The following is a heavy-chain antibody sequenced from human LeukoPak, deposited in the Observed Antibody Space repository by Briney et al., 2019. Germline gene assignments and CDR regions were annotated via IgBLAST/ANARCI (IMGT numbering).Heavy chain of an antibody. CDR1: GGSISSGDYY. V-gene: IGHV4-30-4*08. Sequence: SETLSLTCTVSGGSISSGDYYWRWLRQPPGTGLEWIGYIYYSGTTYYNPSLKSRVTISIDTSKNQFSLKLSSVTAADTAVYYCARWLTPERFDYWGQGTLVTVSS. CDR2: IYYSGTT. J-gene: IGHJ4*02. D-gene: IGHD4-23*01. CDR3: ARWLTPERFDY.